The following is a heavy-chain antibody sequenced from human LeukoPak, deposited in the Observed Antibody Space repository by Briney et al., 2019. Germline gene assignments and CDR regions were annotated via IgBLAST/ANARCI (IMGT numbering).Heavy chain of an antibody. CDR3: AKAGIGVVGYFDY. D-gene: IGHD6-19*01. Sequence: RGSLRLSCAASGFTFSNYAIHWVRQAPGKGLEWVAVISYDGRNKYYADSLKGRFTISRDNSKNTLYLQMNSLRDEDTALYYCAKAGIGVVGYFDYWGQGTLVTVSS. V-gene: IGHV3-30*04. CDR2: ISYDGRNK. J-gene: IGHJ4*02. CDR1: GFTFSNYA.